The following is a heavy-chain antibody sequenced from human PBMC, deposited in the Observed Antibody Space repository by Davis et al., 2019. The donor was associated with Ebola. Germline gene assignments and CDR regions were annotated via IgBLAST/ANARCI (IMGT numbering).Heavy chain of an antibody. CDR2: TSGSGGTK. CDR3: AKYASFYYAVGSNWFDP. V-gene: IGHV3-23*01. CDR1: GFTFSNYA. J-gene: IGHJ5*02. Sequence: GESLKISCAASGFTFSNYAMSWVRQAPGKGLEWVSGTSGSGGTKYYADSVKGRFTLSRDNSKNTLYLQMNSLRAEDTAVYYCAKYASFYYAVGSNWFDPWGQGTLVTVSS. D-gene: IGHD3-10*01.